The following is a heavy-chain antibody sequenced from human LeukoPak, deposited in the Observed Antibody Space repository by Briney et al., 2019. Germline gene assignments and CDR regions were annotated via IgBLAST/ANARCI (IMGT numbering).Heavy chain of an antibody. D-gene: IGHD2-21*02. CDR1: GGSFSGYY. CDR3: ARGPTFNIVVVTALFDY. Sequence: PSETLSLTCAVYGGSFSGYYWSWIRQPPGKGLEWIGEINHSGSTNYNPSPKSRVTISVDTSKNQFSLKLSSVTAADTAVYYCARGPTFNIVVVTALFDYWGQGTLVTVSS. CDR2: INHSGST. J-gene: IGHJ4*02. V-gene: IGHV4-34*01.